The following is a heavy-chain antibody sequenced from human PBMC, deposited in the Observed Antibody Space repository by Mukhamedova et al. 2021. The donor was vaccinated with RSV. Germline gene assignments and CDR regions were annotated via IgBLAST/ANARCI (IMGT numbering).Heavy chain of an antibody. CDR2: ISYDGSNK. Sequence: SSYAMHWVRQAPGKGLEWVAVISYDGSNKYYADSVKGRFTISRDNSKNTLYLQMNSLRAEDTAVYYCATVVKYYYGSGSTLRCMD. CDR3: ATVVKYYYGSGSTLRCMD. V-gene: IGHV3-30*04. CDR1: SSYA. J-gene: IGHJ6*01. D-gene: IGHD3-10*01.